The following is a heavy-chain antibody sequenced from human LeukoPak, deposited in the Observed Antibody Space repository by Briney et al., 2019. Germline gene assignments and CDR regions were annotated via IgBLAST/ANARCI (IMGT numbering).Heavy chain of an antibody. CDR3: ARGPNYGYGLLDY. J-gene: IGHJ4*02. D-gene: IGHD3-10*01. CDR1: GYTFTTYF. Sequence: ASVKVSCKAFGYTFTTYFIHWVRQAPGQGLEWMGMIKPLGGDTTYAQKFQGRVTMTRDTSTSTVHMELRSLISEDTAVYFCARGPNYGYGLLDYWGQGTQVTVTS. V-gene: IGHV1-46*03. CDR2: IKPLGGDT.